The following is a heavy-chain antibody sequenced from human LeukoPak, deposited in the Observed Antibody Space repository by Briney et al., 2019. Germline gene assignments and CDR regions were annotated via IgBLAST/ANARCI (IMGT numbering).Heavy chain of an antibody. CDR3: ARTAADYDILTGYYGGSTRYYFDY. V-gene: IGHV4-59*01. D-gene: IGHD3-9*01. Sequence: SETLSLTCTVSGGSISSYYWSWIRQPAGKGLEWIGYIYYSGSTNYNPSLKSRVTISVDTSKNQFSLKLSSVTAADTAVYYCARTAADYDILTGYYGGSTRYYFDYWGQGTLVTVSS. CDR1: GGSISSYY. J-gene: IGHJ4*02. CDR2: IYYSGST.